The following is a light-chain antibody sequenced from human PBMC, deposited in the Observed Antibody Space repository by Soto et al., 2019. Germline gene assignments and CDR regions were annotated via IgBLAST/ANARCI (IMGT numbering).Light chain of an antibody. J-gene: IGKJ5*01. CDR2: AAS. Sequence: DIQMTQSPSSLSASVGDRVTITCRASQSISSYLNWYQQNPGKAPKLLIYAASSLQSGVPSRFSGSGSGTEFTLTISSLQPEDFATYYCQQSYSIPLTFGQGTRLEIK. V-gene: IGKV1-39*01. CDR1: QSISSY. CDR3: QQSYSIPLT.